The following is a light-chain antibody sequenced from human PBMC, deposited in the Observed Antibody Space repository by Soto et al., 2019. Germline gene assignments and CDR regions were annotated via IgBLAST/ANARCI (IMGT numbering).Light chain of an antibody. CDR1: NIGSKS. V-gene: IGLV3-21*04. J-gene: IGLJ2*01. CDR3: QVWDRSSDLVV. Sequence: SYELTQPPSVSVAPGKTARITCGGNNIGSKSVHWYQQKPGQAPVLVIYYDSDRPSGIPERFAGSNSGNTATLTISRVEAGDEADCYCQVWDRSSDLVVFGGGTKLTVL. CDR2: YDS.